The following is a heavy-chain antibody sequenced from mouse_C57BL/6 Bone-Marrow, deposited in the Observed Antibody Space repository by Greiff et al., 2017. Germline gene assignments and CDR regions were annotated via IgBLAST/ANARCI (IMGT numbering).Heavy chain of an antibody. J-gene: IGHJ4*01. Sequence: VQLKESGAELVKPGASVKLSCTASGFNIKDYYMHWVKQRTEQGLEWIGRIDPEDGETKYAPKFQGKATITADTSSNTAYLQLSSLTSEDTAVYYCATRGSSPDYAMDYWGQGTSVTVSS. CDR2: IDPEDGET. CDR1: GFNIKDYY. CDR3: ATRGSSPDYAMDY. V-gene: IGHV14-2*01. D-gene: IGHD1-1*01.